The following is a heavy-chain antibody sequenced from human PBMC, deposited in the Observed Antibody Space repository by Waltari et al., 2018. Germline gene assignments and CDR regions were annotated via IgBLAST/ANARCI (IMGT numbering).Heavy chain of an antibody. Sequence: EVQLVESGGGLVQPGGSLRLSCAASGFTFSSYWMSWVRPAPGKGLEWVANIKQDGIEKYYVDSVKGRFTISRDNAKNSLYLQMNSLRAEDTAVYYCARDGYSSALDYWGQGTLVTVSS. CDR2: IKQDGIEK. J-gene: IGHJ4*02. V-gene: IGHV3-7*01. CDR1: GFTFSSYW. CDR3: ARDGYSSALDY. D-gene: IGHD6-19*01.